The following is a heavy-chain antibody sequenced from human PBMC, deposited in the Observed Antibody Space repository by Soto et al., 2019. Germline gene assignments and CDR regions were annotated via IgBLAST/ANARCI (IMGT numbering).Heavy chain of an antibody. D-gene: IGHD1-26*01. CDR2: ISGYDAHT. J-gene: IGHJ6*02. CDR1: GYTFTTYG. V-gene: IGHV1-18*01. CDR3: ARDGKMPYYYYGLDV. Sequence: QVQLVQSGAEVRKPGASVKVSCKASGYTFTTYGISWVRQAPGQGLEWMGWISGYDAHTKYAQKFQGRIIMTTGTSTSTVYMDLRSLRADDTAVYYCARDGKMPYYYYGLDVWGQGTTVTVAS.